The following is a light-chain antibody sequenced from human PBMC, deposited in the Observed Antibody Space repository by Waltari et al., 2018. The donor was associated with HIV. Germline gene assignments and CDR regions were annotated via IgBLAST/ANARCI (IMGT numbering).Light chain of an antibody. V-gene: IGLV2-23*01. Sequence: QSALTQPASVSGSPGQSIPISCTGPSSDVGSYNLVSWYQQHPGKAPKLMIYEGSKRPSGVSNRFSGSKSGNTASLTISGLQAEDEADYYCCSYAGSSTLDWVFGGGTKLTVL. CDR2: EGS. J-gene: IGLJ3*02. CDR1: SSDVGSYNL. CDR3: CSYAGSSTLDWV.